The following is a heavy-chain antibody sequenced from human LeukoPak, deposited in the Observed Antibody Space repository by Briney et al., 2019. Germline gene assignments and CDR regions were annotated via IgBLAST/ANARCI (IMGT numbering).Heavy chain of an antibody. CDR2: INHSGST. CDR1: GGSFSGYY. Sequence: PSETLSLTCAVYGGSFSGYYWSWIRQPPGKGLEWIGEINHSGSTNYNPSLKSRVTISVDTSKNQFSLKLSSVTAADTAVYYCASSTVRTRYFDYWAQGTLVTVSS. V-gene: IGHV4-34*01. J-gene: IGHJ4*02. D-gene: IGHD3-10*02. CDR3: ASSTVRTRYFDY.